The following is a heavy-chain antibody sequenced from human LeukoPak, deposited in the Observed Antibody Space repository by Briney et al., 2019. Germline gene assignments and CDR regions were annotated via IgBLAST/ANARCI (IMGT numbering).Heavy chain of an antibody. CDR1: GFTVSSNY. CDR3: ARAGAPWGIAAAGRDAYNWFDP. J-gene: IGHJ5*02. V-gene: IGHV3-74*01. Sequence: PGGSLRLSCAASGFTVSSNYMSWVRQAPGKGLVWVSRINSDGSSTSYADSVKGRFTISRDNAKNTLYLQMNSLRAEDTAVYYCARAGAPWGIAAAGRDAYNWFDPWGQGTLVTVSS. CDR2: INSDGSST. D-gene: IGHD6-13*01.